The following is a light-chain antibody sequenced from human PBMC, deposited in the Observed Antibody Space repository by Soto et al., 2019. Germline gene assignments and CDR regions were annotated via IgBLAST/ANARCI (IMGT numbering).Light chain of an antibody. J-gene: IGKJ5*01. CDR2: GAS. V-gene: IGKV3-20*01. CDR3: QQYGSSPLIT. CDR1: QSVSSY. Sequence: EIVLTQSPATLSLSPGERATLSCRASQSVSSYLAWYQQKPGQAPRLLIYGASNRATGIPDRFSGSGSGTDFTLTISRLEPEDFAVYHCQQYGSSPLITLGQGTRLEIK.